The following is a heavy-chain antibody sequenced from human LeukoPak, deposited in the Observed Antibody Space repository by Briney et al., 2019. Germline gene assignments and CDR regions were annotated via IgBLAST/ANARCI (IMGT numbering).Heavy chain of an antibody. D-gene: IGHD4-23*01. J-gene: IGHJ2*01. CDR2: INPDGSGK. V-gene: IGHV3-7*05. CDR1: GFTFSIYW. Sequence: PGGSLRLSCAASGFTFSIYWMTWVRQAPGKGLEWVANINPDGSGKAYVDSVKGRFTISRDNAKKSLFLEMNSLRVEATAVYYCASPLVESGGNIYFGLWGRGTLVTVSS. CDR3: ASPLVESGGNIYFGL.